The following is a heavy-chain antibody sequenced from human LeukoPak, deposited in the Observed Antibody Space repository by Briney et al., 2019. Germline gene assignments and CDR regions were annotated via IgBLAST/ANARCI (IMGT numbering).Heavy chain of an antibody. V-gene: IGHV3-7*01. CDR3: ARDGFDYDFWSGYHRSPYDAFDI. J-gene: IGHJ3*02. D-gene: IGHD3-3*01. CDR2: IKQDGSEK. Sequence: PGGSLRLSCAASGFTFSSYWMSWVRQAPGKGLEWVANIKQDGSEKYYVDSVKGRFTISRDNAKNSLYLQMNSLRAEDTAVYYCARDGFDYDFWSGYHRSPYDAFDIWGQGTMVTVSS. CDR1: GFTFSSYW.